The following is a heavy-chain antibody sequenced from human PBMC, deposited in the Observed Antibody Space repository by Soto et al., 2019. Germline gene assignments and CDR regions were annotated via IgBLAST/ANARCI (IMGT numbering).Heavy chain of an antibody. Sequence: QVHLQVSGPGLVKPSETMSLTCTASGASIRNFYWNWVRQFPGKGLEWIGHIYNGERTNYNPSLQSRVTTSVDTSKNQFSLKLSSVTVADTAVYYCAQTTGWPGFDYWGQGNLVAVSS. J-gene: IGHJ4*02. CDR3: AQTTGWPGFDY. CDR1: GASIRNFY. CDR2: IYNGERT. V-gene: IGHV4-59*01. D-gene: IGHD6-19*01.